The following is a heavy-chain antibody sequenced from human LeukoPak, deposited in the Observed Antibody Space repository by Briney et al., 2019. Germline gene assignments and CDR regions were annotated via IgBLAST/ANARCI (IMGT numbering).Heavy chain of an antibody. J-gene: IGHJ4*02. CDR2: ISGSGGST. Sequence: GGSLRLSCAASGFTFSSYAMSWVRQAPGKGLEWVSAISGSGGSTYYADSVKGRFTISRDNSKNTLYLQMNSLRAEDTAVYYCAKDFYDYVWGSYRQPFDYWGQGTLVTVSS. CDR3: AKDFYDYVWGSYRQPFDY. V-gene: IGHV3-23*01. D-gene: IGHD3-16*02. CDR1: GFTFSSYA.